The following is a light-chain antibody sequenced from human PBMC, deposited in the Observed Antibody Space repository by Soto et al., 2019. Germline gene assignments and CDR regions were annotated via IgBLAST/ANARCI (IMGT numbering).Light chain of an antibody. V-gene: IGKV3-20*01. CDR1: QSVSSSY. Sequence: EIVLTQSPGTLSLSPGERATLSCRASQSVSSSYLAWYQQKRCQAPRLLIYGASSRATGIPDRFSGSGSGTDVPRPISRLEPEDFAVYYCQQYGRSPLNTLGQGTKLEIK. CDR3: QQYGRSPLNT. CDR2: GAS. J-gene: IGKJ2*01.